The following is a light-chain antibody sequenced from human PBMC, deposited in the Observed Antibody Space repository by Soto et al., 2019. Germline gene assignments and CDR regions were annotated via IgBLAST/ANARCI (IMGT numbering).Light chain of an antibody. CDR1: SSDIGGYDY. J-gene: IGLJ1*01. CDR2: EVS. CDR3: SSYTSSTLWV. Sequence: QSALTQPASVSGSPGQSITISCTGTSSDIGGYDYVSWYQHHPGKAPKLMIYEVSNRPSGVSNRFSGSKSGNTASLTISGLQAEDEADYYCSSYTSSTLWVFGTGTKLPVL. V-gene: IGLV2-14*01.